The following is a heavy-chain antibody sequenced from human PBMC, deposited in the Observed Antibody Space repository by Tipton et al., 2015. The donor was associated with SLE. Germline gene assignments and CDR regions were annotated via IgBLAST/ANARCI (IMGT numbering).Heavy chain of an antibody. V-gene: IGHV3-7*01. J-gene: IGHJ4*02. Sequence: QLVQSGGGLVQPGGSLRLSCAASGFTFSSYWMSWVRQAPGKGLEWVANIKQDGSEKYYVDSVKGRFTISRDNAKNSLYLQMNSLRAEDTAVYYCATHPDGYYFDYCGPGTLVTVSA. CDR3: ATHPDGYYFDY. CDR2: IKQDGSEK. CDR1: GFTFSSYW. D-gene: IGHD1-14*01.